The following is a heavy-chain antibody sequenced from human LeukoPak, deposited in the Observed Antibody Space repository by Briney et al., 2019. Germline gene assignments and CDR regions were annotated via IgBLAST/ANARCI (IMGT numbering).Heavy chain of an antibody. J-gene: IGHJ3*02. V-gene: IGHV1-24*01. CDR3: VTKSTMIVVVIEASAFDI. D-gene: IGHD3-22*01. CDR2: FDPEDGET. Sequence: ASVKVSCKVSGYTLTELSMHWVRQAPGKGLEWMGGFDPEDGETIYAQKFQGRVTMTEDTSTDTAYMELSSLRSEDTAVYYCVTKSTMIVVVIEASAFDIWGQGTMVTVSS. CDR1: GYTLTELS.